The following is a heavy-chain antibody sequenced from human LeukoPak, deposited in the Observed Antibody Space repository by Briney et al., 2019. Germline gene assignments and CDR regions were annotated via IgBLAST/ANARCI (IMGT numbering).Heavy chain of an antibody. D-gene: IGHD3-3*01. Sequence: PSETLSLTCTVSGGSISSYSWSWTRQPPGKGLEWIAYIYYSGSTNYIPSLKSRVTISVDTSKNQFSLKLSSVTAADTAVYYCARDYDFWSGYYPDYYMDVWGKGTTVTVSS. CDR3: ARDYDFWSGYYPDYYMDV. J-gene: IGHJ6*03. V-gene: IGHV4-59*01. CDR1: GGSISSYS. CDR2: IYYSGST.